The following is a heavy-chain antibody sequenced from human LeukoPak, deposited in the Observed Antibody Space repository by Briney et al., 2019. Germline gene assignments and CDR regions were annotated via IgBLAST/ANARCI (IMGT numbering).Heavy chain of an antibody. V-gene: IGHV3-30*02. CDR2: IRYDGSNK. CDR1: GFTFSACG. D-gene: IGHD3-9*01. Sequence: GGSLRLSCAASGFTFSACGMSWVRQAPGQGLEWVAFIRYDGSNKYYADSVKGRFTISRDNSKNTLYLQVNSLRAEDTAVYYCAKDTGERLGILTGYYRSRKSYFDYWGQGTLVTVSS. CDR3: AKDTGERLGILTGYYRSRKSYFDY. J-gene: IGHJ4*02.